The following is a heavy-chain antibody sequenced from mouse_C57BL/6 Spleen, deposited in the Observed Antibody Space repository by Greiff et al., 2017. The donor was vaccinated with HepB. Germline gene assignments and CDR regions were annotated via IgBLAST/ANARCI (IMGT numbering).Heavy chain of an antibody. CDR3: ARERYYGSSDY. D-gene: IGHD1-1*01. CDR1: GYTFTSYW. V-gene: IGHV1-52*01. Sequence: QVQLQQPGAELVRPGSSVKLSCKASGYTFTSYWMHWVKQRPIQGLEWIGNIDPSDSETHYNQKFKDKATLTVDKSSSTAYMQLSSLTSEDSAVYYCARERYYGSSDYWGQGTTLTVSS. J-gene: IGHJ2*01. CDR2: IDPSDSET.